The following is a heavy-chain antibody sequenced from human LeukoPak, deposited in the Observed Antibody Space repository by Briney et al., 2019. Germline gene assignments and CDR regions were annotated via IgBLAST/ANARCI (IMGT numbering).Heavy chain of an antibody. J-gene: IGHJ6*03. CDR1: GYSISSGYY. CDR2: IYHSGST. V-gene: IGHV4-38-2*01. Sequence: PSETLSLTCAVSGYSISSGYYWGWIRQPPGQGLEWIGSIYHSGSTYYNPSLKSRVTISVDTSKNQFSLKPSSMTAADTAVYYCEKTRERAHTYYYYMDVWGKGTTVTVSS. CDR3: EKTRERAHTYYYYMDV.